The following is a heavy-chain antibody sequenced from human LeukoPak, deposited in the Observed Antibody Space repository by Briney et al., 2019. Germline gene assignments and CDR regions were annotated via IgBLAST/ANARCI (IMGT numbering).Heavy chain of an antibody. V-gene: IGHV4-38-2*02. CDR3: ARDSSGYVDY. CDR2: IYHSGST. J-gene: IGHJ4*02. Sequence: SETLSLTCTVSGYSISSGYYWGWIRPPPGKGLEWIGSIYHSGSTYYNPSLKSRVTISVDTSKNQFSLKLSSVTAADTAVYYCARDSSGYVDYWGQGTLVTVSS. CDR1: GYSISSGYY. D-gene: IGHD3-22*01.